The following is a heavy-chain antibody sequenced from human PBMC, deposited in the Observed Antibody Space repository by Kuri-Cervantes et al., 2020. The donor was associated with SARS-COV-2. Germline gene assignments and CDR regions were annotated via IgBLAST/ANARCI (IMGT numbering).Heavy chain of an antibody. J-gene: IGHJ4*02. CDR2: ISYDGSNK. D-gene: IGHD4-17*01. V-gene: IGHV3-30-3*01. CDR3: AGIYGDYDLDY. Sequence: GESLKISCAASGFTFSSYAMHWVRQAPGKGLEWVAVISYDGSNKYYADSVKGRFTISRDNSKNTLYLQMNSLRAEDTAVYYCAGIYGDYDLDYWGQGTLVTVSS. CDR1: GFTFSSYA.